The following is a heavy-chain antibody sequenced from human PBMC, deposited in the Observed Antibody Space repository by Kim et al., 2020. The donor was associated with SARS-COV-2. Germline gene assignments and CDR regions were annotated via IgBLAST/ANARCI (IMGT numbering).Heavy chain of an antibody. Sequence: ASVKVSCKASGYTFTSYDIHWMRQAPGQGLEWMGWINPNSGNTNYAQKFQGRVTMTRDTSISTAYMELSSLRSEDTAVYYCARGDGSWGTTTCDGEAIDY. CDR2: INPNSGNT. J-gene: IGHJ4*01. CDR3: ARGDGSWGTTTCDGEAIDY. CDR1: GYTFTSYD. V-gene: IGHV1-8*02. D-gene: IGHD2-2*03.